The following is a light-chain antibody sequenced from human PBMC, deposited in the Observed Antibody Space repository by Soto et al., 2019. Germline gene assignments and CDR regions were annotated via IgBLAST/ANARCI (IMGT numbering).Light chain of an antibody. CDR2: DAY. Sequence: EIVLTQSPATLSLSPGERATLSCRASQSVSGYLAWYQQKPGQAPRLLIYDAYNRATGIPARFSGSGSGTDFTLSIRSLEPEDFAVYYCKQRDNWPLTFGGGTKVDIK. CDR1: QSVSGY. V-gene: IGKV3-11*01. J-gene: IGKJ4*01. CDR3: KQRDNWPLT.